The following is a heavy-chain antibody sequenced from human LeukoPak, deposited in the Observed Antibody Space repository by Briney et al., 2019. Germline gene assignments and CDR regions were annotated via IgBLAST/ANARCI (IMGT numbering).Heavy chain of an antibody. CDR3: ARAPTIFGVVIFYFDY. Sequence: SETLSLTCTVSGGSTSSYYWSWIRQPPGKGLEWIGYIYYSGSTNYNPSLKSRVTISVDTSKNQFSLKLSSVTAADTAVYYCARAPTIFGVVIFYFDYWGQGTLVTVSS. J-gene: IGHJ4*02. D-gene: IGHD3-3*01. CDR1: GGSTSSYY. V-gene: IGHV4-59*01. CDR2: IYYSGST.